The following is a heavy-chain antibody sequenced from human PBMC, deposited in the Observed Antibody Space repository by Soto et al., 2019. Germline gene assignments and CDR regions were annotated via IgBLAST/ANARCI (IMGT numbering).Heavy chain of an antibody. J-gene: IGHJ4*02. Sequence: GGSLRLSCAASGFIFISYAMHWVRQAPGKGLEWVAVISYDGSNKYYADSVKGRFTISRDNSKNTLYLQMNSLRAEDTAVYYCAREGPEGMYYFDYWGQGTLVTVSS. V-gene: IGHV3-30-3*01. CDR2: ISYDGSNK. CDR1: GFIFISYA. CDR3: AREGPEGMYYFDY.